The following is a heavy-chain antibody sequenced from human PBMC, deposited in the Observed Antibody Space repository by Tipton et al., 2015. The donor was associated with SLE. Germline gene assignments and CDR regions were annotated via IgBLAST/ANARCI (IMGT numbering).Heavy chain of an antibody. CDR2: IYHSGST. CDR3: ARDSGAIDY. CDR1: GGSISRMNW. V-gene: IGHV4-4*02. J-gene: IGHJ4*02. D-gene: IGHD3-10*01. Sequence: TLSLTCTVSGGSISRMNWWSWVRQPPGKGLEWIGEIYHSGSTHYNPSLKSRVTMSMDKSKNQFSLRVTSVTAADTATYYCARDSGAIDYWGQGTLVTVSS.